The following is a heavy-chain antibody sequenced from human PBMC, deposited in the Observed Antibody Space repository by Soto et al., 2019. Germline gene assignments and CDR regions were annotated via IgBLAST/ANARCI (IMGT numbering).Heavy chain of an antibody. CDR2: INPNTGRT. V-gene: IGHV1-2*02. CDR1: GYSFTAYY. J-gene: IGHJ4*02. D-gene: IGHD3-9*01. Sequence: QVQLAQSGAEVKKPGASVKVSCTASGYSFTAYYIHWVRQAPGEGLEWMGWINPNTGRTIYAQKFQDRVTMTRDTSITTAYMELSGLTSDDTAVYYCASSTPSVGLVRSFDYWGQGTLVTVSS. CDR3: ASSTPSVGLVRSFDY.